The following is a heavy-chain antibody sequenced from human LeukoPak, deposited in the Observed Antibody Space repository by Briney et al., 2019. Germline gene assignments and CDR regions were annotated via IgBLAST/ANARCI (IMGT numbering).Heavy chain of an antibody. V-gene: IGHV1-18*01. J-gene: IGHJ6*02. D-gene: IGHD6-13*01. CDR2: ISAYNDNT. CDR1: GYTFTSYG. CDR3: ARDIGYSSSWYSNYYYGMDV. Sequence: GASVKVSCKASGYTFTSYGISWVRQAPGQGLEWMGWISAYNDNTNYAQKLQGRVTMTTDTSTSTAYMELRSLRSDDTAVYYCARDIGYSSSWYSNYYYGMDVWGQGTTVTVSS.